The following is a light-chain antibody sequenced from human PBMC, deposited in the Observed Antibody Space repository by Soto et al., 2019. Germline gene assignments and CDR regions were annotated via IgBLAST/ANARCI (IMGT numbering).Light chain of an antibody. Sequence: EIVMTQAPGTLSVSPLERATVSCRASQSIGSHLAWYQQRPGQAPRLLIYGASSRATGIPDRFSGSGSGTDFTLTISRLEPEGFAVYYCQQYGSSPVTFGQGTKVDIK. CDR2: GAS. J-gene: IGKJ1*01. V-gene: IGKV3-20*01. CDR3: QQYGSSPVT. CDR1: QSIGSH.